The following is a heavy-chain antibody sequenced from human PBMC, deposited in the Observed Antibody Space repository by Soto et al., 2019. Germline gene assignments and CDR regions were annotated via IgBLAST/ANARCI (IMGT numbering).Heavy chain of an antibody. V-gene: IGHV3-33*01. CDR2: MLNDGTNK. CDR3: ARDGINLGFDY. Sequence: QVQLVESGGGVVQPGTSLRLSCAVSGLTFRKYGMHWVRQAPGKGLEWVALMLNDGTNKYYADSVKGRFIISRDNSKNTLSLQMNHLRVEETAVYYCARDGINLGFDYWGQGTLVTVSS. CDR1: GLTFRKYG. J-gene: IGHJ4*02. D-gene: IGHD7-27*01.